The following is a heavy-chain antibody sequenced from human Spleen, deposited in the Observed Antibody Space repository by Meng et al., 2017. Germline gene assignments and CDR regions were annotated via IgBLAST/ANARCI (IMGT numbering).Heavy chain of an antibody. CDR3: AKDNQLNSVTTAGWYYFDY. Sequence: GGSLRLSCATSGFTFDDYAMHWVRQAPGEGLEWVSGISWNSGIIAYADSVKGRFTISRDNAKSSLYLQMNSLRAEDTAFYYCAKDNQLNSVTTAGWYYFDYWGRGTLVTVSS. D-gene: IGHD4-17*01. V-gene: IGHV3-9*01. J-gene: IGHJ4*02. CDR2: ISWNSGII. CDR1: GFTFDDYA.